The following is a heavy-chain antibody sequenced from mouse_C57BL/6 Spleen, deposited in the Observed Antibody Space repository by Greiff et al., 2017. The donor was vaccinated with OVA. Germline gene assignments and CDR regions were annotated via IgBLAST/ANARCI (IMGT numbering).Heavy chain of an antibody. Sequence: QVQLKESGAELARPGASVKLSCKASGYTFTSYGISWVKQRTGQGLEWIGEIYPRSGNTYYNEKFKGKATLTADKSSSTAYMELRSLTSEDSAVYFCAREGGSSGYAYWGQGTLVTVSA. V-gene: IGHV1-81*01. CDR3: AREGGSSGYAY. CDR1: GYTFTSYG. D-gene: IGHD3-2*02. J-gene: IGHJ3*01. CDR2: IYPRSGNT.